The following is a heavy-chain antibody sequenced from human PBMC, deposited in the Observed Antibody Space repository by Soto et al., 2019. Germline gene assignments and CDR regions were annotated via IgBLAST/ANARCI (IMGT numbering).Heavy chain of an antibody. J-gene: IGHJ4*02. CDR2: ISGSGGST. V-gene: IGHV3-23*01. D-gene: IGHD6-6*01. Sequence: SWIRQAPGKGLEWVSAISGSGGSTYYADSVKGRFTISRDNSKNTLYLQMNSLRAEDTAVYYCAKDMGVYDYWGQGTLVTVSS. CDR3: AKDMGVYDY.